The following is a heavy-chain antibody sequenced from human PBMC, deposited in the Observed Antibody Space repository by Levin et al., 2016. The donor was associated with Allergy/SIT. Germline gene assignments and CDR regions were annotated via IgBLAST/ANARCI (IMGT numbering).Heavy chain of an antibody. Sequence: GESLKISCAASGFTFTAYSFNWVRQAPGKGLEWLSYISPSSNRILYGDSVQGRFTISRDSARNSVYLQMDSLRDEDTAVYLCVRDADAGLQCSGGMCHGDLWGRGTLVTVSS. J-gene: IGHJ5*02. CDR1: GFTFTAYS. CDR2: ISPSSNRI. V-gene: IGHV3-48*02. D-gene: IGHD6-25*01. CDR3: VRDADAGLQCSGGMCHGDL.